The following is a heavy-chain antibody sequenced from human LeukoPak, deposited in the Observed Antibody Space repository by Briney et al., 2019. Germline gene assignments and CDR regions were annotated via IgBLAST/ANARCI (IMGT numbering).Heavy chain of an antibody. J-gene: IGHJ4*02. CDR3: ARDGDYGGNSYYFDY. CDR2: LNPYSGGT. CDR1: GFTFKDYY. V-gene: IGHV1-2*02. D-gene: IGHD4-23*01. Sequence: ASVKVSCKTSGFTFKDYYIHWVRQAPGQGLEWMGWLNPYSGGTNYAQKFQGRVTMTRDTSISTAYMELSRLRSDDTAVYYCARDGDYGGNSYYFDYWGQGTLVTVSS.